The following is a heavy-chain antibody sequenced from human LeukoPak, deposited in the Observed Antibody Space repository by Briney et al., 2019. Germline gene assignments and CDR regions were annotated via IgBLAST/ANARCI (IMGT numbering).Heavy chain of an antibody. D-gene: IGHD2-2*02. CDR1: GGTFSSYA. J-gene: IGHJ5*02. Sequence: SVKVSCKASGGTFSSYAISWVRQAPGQGLEWMGGIIPIFGTANYAQKFQGRVTITADESTSTAYMELSSLRSEDTAVYYCARDRYCSSTSCYKNHWFDPWGQGTLVTVSS. CDR3: ARDRYCSSTSCYKNHWFDP. CDR2: IIPIFGTA. V-gene: IGHV1-69*01.